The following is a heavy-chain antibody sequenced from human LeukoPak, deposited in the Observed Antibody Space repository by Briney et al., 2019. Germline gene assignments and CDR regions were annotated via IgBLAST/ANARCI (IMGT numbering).Heavy chain of an antibody. Sequence: GSSVKVSCKASGGTFSSYAISWVRQAPGQGLEWMGRIIPILGIANYAQKFQGRVTITADKSTSTAYMELSSLRSEDTAVYYCAREGVGVARSYAFDYWGQGTLVTVSS. D-gene: IGHD1-26*01. CDR1: GGTFSSYA. J-gene: IGHJ4*02. CDR3: AREGVGVARSYAFDY. V-gene: IGHV1-69*04. CDR2: IIPILGIA.